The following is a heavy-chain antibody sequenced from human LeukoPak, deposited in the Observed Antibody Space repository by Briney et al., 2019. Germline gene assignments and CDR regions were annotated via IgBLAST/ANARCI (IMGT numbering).Heavy chain of an antibody. J-gene: IGHJ4*02. CDR3: AGDIEAAGSFDY. CDR2: INPNNGGT. D-gene: IGHD6-13*01. CDR1: GYTFTGNY. Sequence: ASVKVSCKASGYTFTGNYLHWVRQAPGQGLGWMGWINPNNGGTKYAQKFQGRVTMTRDTSISTAYMEVSRLRSDDSAVYYCAGDIEAAGSFDYWGQGTPVTVSS. V-gene: IGHV1-2*02.